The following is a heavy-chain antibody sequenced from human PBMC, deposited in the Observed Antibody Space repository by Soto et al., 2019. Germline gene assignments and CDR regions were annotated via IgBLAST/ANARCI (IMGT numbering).Heavy chain of an antibody. CDR1: VAALNSGNYY. D-gene: IGHD2-21*01. CDR3: ARLRIATSKYKWLDR. J-gene: IGHJ5*02. Sequence: TLSLTCSFSVAALNSGNYYWSWIRQVPGKGLEWIGHIYVTGAVDYNPSLRDRITISQDTSERQFSLNLRLVTAADTAVYYCARLRIATSKYKWLDRWGQGTLVRVS. V-gene: IGHV4-31*03. CDR2: IYVTGAV.